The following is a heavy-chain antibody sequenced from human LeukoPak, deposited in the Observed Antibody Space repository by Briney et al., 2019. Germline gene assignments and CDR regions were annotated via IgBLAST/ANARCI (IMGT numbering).Heavy chain of an antibody. CDR1: GGSIGTSAYY. CDR2: IYYSGST. CDR3: ARVRGYCTGTSCYVWSDP. Sequence: SEALSLTCTVSGGSIGTSAYYWGWIRQPPGKGLEWIGHIYYSGSTSYNPSLKSRVTMAIDTSKNQFSLKLSSVTAADTAVYSCARVRGYCTGTSCYVWSDPWGQGTLVTVSS. V-gene: IGHV4-39*07. J-gene: IGHJ5*02. D-gene: IGHD2-2*01.